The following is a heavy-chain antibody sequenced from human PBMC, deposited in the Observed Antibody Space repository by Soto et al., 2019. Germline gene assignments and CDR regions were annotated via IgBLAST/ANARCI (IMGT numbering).Heavy chain of an antibody. J-gene: IGHJ4*02. V-gene: IGHV3-53*01. CDR1: GFTVSNNY. CDR3: PSHPGGGGY. D-gene: IGHD3-10*01. CDR2: IYSGGYT. Sequence: EVQLVESGGGLIQPGGSLRLSCAVSGFTVSNNYMSWVRQAPGKGLEGVSVIYSGGYTAYGDSVKGRFTISRDNSKNTLFLQSNGRGPDAPAVFYCPSHPGGGGYWGQGTLVTVSS.